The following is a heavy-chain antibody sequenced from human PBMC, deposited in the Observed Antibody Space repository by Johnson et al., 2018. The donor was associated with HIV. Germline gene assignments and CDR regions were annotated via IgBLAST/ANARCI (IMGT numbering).Heavy chain of an antibody. CDR3: AKTRMGGILDAFDL. CDR1: GFTFSSYA. CDR2: IGYDGSDK. J-gene: IGHJ3*01. D-gene: IGHD3-10*01. V-gene: IGHV3-30*18. Sequence: VQLVESGGGVVQPGRSLRLSCSASGFTFSSYAMHWVRQAPGKGLEWVAVIGYDGSDKYYADSVKGRFTISRDNSKNTLYLQMNSLRAEDTAVYYCAKTRMGGILDAFDLWGQGTMVIVS.